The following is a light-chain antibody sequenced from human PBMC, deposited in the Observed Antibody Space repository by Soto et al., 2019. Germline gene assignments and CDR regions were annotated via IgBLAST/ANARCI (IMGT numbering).Light chain of an antibody. V-gene: IGKV3D-20*02. J-gene: IGKJ4*01. CDR3: QQRGNWPLT. CDR1: QSVSNTY. Sequence: EIVLTQSPGTLSLSPGERATLSCRASQSVSNTYLAWYQQKPGQTPRLLIYGASSRATGIPDRFSGSGSGTDFTLTISRLEPEDFAVYYCQQRGNWPLTFGGGTKVEIK. CDR2: GAS.